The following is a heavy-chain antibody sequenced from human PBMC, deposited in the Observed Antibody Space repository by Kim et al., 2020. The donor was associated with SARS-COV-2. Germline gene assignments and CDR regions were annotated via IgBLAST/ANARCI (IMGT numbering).Heavy chain of an antibody. CDR1: GGTFSSYA. D-gene: IGHD3-10*02. CDR3: AREMVGHSGFDY. CDR2: IIPIFGTA. J-gene: IGHJ4*02. V-gene: IGHV1-69*13. Sequence: SVKVSCKASGGTFSSYAISWVRQAPGQGLEWMGGIIPIFGTANYAQKFQGRVTITADESTSTAYMELSSLRSEDTAVYYCAREMVGHSGFDYWGQGTLVTVSS.